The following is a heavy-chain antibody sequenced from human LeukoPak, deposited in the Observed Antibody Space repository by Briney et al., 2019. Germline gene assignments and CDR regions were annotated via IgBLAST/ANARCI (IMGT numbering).Heavy chain of an antibody. J-gene: IGHJ6*02. D-gene: IGHD3-10*01. CDR3: ARAADDYGSGMGMDV. V-gene: IGHV3-33*01. CDR1: GFTFSSYG. Sequence: GRSLRLSCAASGFTFSSYGMHWVRQAPGKGLEWVAVIWYDGSNKYYADSVKGRFTISRDNFKNTLYLQMNSLRAEDTAVYYCARAADDYGSGMGMDVWGQGTTVTVSS. CDR2: IWYDGSNK.